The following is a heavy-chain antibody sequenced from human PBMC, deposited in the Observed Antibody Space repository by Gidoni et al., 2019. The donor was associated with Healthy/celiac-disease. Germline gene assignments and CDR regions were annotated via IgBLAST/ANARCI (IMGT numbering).Heavy chain of an antibody. CDR3: VFSPVTIDFDY. J-gene: IGHJ4*02. CDR2: IYWDDDK. CDR1: ELSLSTSGVG. Sequence: HITLKASGPTLLNPSLTLTLTCTFSELSLSTSGVGVGWIRQPPGKALEWLALIYWDDDKRYSPSLKSRLTITKDTSKYQVVNTMTNMDPVDTATYYCVFSPVTIDFDYWGQGTLVTVSS. V-gene: IGHV2-5*02. D-gene: IGHD4-17*01.